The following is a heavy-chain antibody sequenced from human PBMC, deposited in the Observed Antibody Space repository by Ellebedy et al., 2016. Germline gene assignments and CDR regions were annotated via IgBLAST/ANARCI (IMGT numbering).Heavy chain of an antibody. V-gene: IGHV3-11*01. CDR1: GFVFIDYY. J-gene: IGHJ3*02. Sequence: GESLKISXEASGFVFIDYYMSWIRQVPGKGPEWISYISASGKTIFYADSVKGRFTISRDNSKNSVFLQMESLRADDTAIYYCAKDLWTELCFEIWGQGTMVTVS. D-gene: IGHD3-16*01. CDR3: AKDLWTELCFEI. CDR2: ISASGKTI.